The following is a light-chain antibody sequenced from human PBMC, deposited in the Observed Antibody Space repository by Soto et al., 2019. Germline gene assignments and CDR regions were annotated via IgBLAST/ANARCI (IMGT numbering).Light chain of an antibody. CDR2: AAS. Sequence: IQLTQSPSSLSASVGDRVTITCRASQGISSYLAWYQQKPGKAPKLLIYAASTLQSGVPSRFSGSGSGTDFTLTISSLQPEDVATYYCQEYNSAPQTFGQGTKVEIK. CDR1: QGISSY. CDR3: QEYNSAPQT. J-gene: IGKJ1*01. V-gene: IGKV1-9*01.